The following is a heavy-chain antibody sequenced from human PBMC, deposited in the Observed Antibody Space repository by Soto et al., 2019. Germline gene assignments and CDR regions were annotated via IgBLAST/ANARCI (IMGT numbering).Heavy chain of an antibody. CDR1: GFSLSDYG. V-gene: IGHV3-33*06. Sequence: QLVESGGGVVQPGGSLRLTCAASGFSLSDYGMHWVRQAPGKGLQWVAVTWRGGDIGYYAESLKGRVTISRDDSKNSVYLQMNSLRVDDTAVYYCAKSRDGCNHGYFWGQGTLVTVSS. CDR2: TWRGGDIG. D-gene: IGHD6-19*01. J-gene: IGHJ4*02. CDR3: AKSRDGCNHGYF.